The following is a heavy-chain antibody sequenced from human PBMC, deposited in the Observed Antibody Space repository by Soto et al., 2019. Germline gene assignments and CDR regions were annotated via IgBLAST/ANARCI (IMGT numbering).Heavy chain of an antibody. CDR1: GGTFSSYV. CDR2: LIPMFGAP. V-gene: IGHV1-69*06. Sequence: SVKVSCKAFGGTFSSYVISWVRQAPGQGLEYMGGLIPMFGAPHFAQRFLDRVAITADKSTNTAYMELSSLRSEDTAIYFCARGSGENGFGYWGQGTQVTVSS. CDR3: ARGSGENGFGY. J-gene: IGHJ4*02. D-gene: IGHD2-15*01.